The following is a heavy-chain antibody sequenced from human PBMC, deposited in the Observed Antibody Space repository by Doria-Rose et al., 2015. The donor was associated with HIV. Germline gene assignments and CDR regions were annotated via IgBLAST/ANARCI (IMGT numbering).Heavy chain of an antibody. D-gene: IGHD2-15*01. Sequence: VQLVQSGGGLVQPGGSLRLSCAASGFTFRSYAVSWVRQAPGKGLEWVSSISGSGATPNYAGSVKGRFAITRDNSKNTLYLQMNNLRAEDTAVYYCAKGMSLLVVVAASTTFDSWGQGVLVAVSS. CDR2: ISGSGATP. V-gene: IGHV3-23*04. CDR1: GFTFRSYA. J-gene: IGHJ4*02. CDR3: AKGMSLLVVVAASTTFDS.